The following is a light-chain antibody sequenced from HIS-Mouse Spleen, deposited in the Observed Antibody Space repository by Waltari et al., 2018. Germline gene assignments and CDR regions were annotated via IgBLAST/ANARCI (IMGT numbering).Light chain of an antibody. V-gene: IGLV1-47*01. Sequence: QSVLTQPPSASGTPGQRVTISCSGSSSNIGSNHVYWYQHLPGTAPKLLIYRNKQRPSGVPDRFSGSKSGTSASLAISGLRSEDEADYYCAAWDDSLSGPVFGGGTKLTVL. CDR2: RNK. CDR3: AAWDDSLSGPV. J-gene: IGLJ3*02. CDR1: SSNIGSNH.